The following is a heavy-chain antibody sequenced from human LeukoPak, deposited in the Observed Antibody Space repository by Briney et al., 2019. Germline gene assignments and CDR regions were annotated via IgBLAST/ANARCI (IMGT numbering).Heavy chain of an antibody. J-gene: IGHJ2*01. D-gene: IGHD6-19*01. CDR2: FYYSGST. CDR1: GGSISSYY. CDR3: ARVGYSSGWFAHWYFDL. V-gene: IGHV4-59*01. Sequence: PAETLSLTCTVSGGSISSYYWSWIRQPPGKGLEWIGYFYYSGSTNYNPSLKSRVTISVDTSKNQFSLKLSSVTAADTAVYYCARVGYSSGWFAHWYFDLWGRGTLVTVSS.